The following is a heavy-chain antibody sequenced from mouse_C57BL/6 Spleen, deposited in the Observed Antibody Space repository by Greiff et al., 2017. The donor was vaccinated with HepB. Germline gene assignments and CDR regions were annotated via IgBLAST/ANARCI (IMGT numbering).Heavy chain of an antibody. V-gene: IGHV1-81*01. CDR1: GYTFTSYG. Sequence: VQVVESGAELARPGASVKLSCKASGYTFTSYGISWVKQRTGQGLEWIGEIYPRSGNTYYNEKFKGKATLTADKSSSTAYMELRSLTSEDSAVYFCARKGMITCDYWGQGTTLTVSS. CDR3: ARKGMITCDY. J-gene: IGHJ2*01. D-gene: IGHD2-4*01. CDR2: IYPRSGNT.